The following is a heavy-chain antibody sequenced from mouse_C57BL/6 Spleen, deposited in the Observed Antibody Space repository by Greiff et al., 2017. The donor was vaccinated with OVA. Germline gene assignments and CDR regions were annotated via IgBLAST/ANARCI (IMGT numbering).Heavy chain of an antibody. CDR3: ARETYSKGYAMDY. D-gene: IGHD2-5*01. Sequence: QVQLQQPGAELVKPGASVKLSCKASGYTFTSYWMHWVKQRPGQGLEWIVLVHPSSGSTNYNKKYTNKTTLTVDKSSNTTYMQHNSLTSEDSAVYYCARETYSKGYAMDYWGQGTSVTVSS. J-gene: IGHJ4*01. V-gene: IGHV1-64*01. CDR1: GYTFTSYW. CDR2: VHPSSGST.